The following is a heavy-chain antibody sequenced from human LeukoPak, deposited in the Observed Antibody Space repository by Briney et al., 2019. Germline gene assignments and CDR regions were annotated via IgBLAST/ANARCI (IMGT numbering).Heavy chain of an antibody. CDR3: ARGGSGSSLDY. Sequence: GASVKVSCKASGYTFTSYYMHRVRQAPGQGLEWMGIINPSGGSTSYAQKFQGRVTMTRDMSTSTVYMELSRLRSDDTAVYYCARGGSGSSLDYWGQGTLVTVSS. V-gene: IGHV1-46*01. D-gene: IGHD1-26*01. J-gene: IGHJ4*02. CDR1: GYTFTSYY. CDR2: INPSGGST.